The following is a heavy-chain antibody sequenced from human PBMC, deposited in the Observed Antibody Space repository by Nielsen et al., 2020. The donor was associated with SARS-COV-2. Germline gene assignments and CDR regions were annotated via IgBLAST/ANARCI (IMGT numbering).Heavy chain of an antibody. D-gene: IGHD5-12*01. CDR2: ISWNSGSI. Sequence: SLKISCAASGFTFDDYAMHWVRQAPGKGLEWVSGISWNSGSIGYADSVKGRFTISRDNAKNSLYLQMNSLRAEDTALYYCAKDKDIVATIGGYFDYWGQGTLVTVSS. V-gene: IGHV3-9*01. CDR3: AKDKDIVATIGGYFDY. J-gene: IGHJ4*02. CDR1: GFTFDDYA.